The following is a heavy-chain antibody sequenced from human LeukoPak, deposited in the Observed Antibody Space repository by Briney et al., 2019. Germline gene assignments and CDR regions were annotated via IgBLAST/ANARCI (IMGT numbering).Heavy chain of an antibody. D-gene: IGHD1-26*01. CDR3: ARALVGATEYYFDY. V-gene: IGHV3-33*01. CDR1: GFTFSSYG. CDR2: IWYDGSNK. J-gene: IGHJ4*02. Sequence: GGSLRLSCAASGFTFSSYGMHWVRQAPGKGLEWVAVIWYDGSNKYYADSVKGRFTISRDNSKNTLYLQMNSLRAGDTAVYYCARALVGATEYYFDYWGQGTLVTVSS.